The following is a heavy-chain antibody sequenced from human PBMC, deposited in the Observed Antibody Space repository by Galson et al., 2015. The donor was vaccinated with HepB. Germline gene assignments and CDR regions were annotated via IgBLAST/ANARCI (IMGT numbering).Heavy chain of an antibody. D-gene: IGHD3-22*01. CDR2: IFYSGST. V-gene: IGHV4-39*01. CDR3: ARVEASTGYGPYYFDY. Sequence: SETLSLTCTVSGGSISNSRYYWGWIRQPPGKGLEWIGSIFYSGSTYYNPSLKSRVTISVDTSKNQFSLRLSSGTAADTAVYYCARVEASTGYGPYYFDYWGQGTLVTVSS. CDR1: GGSISNSRYY. J-gene: IGHJ4*02.